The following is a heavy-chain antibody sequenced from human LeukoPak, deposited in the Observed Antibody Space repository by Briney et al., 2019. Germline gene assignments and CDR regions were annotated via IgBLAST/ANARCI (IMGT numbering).Heavy chain of an antibody. CDR3: AREPTSGREPTSGRPLDY. CDR2: IFYSGST. J-gene: IGHJ4*02. Sequence: SETLSLTCIVSGGSMSSYYWSWIRQPPGKGLEWIGYIFYSGSTNYNPPLKSRVTISVDTSKNQFSLKLSSVTAADTAVYYCAREPTSGREPTSGRPLDYWGQGTLVIVSS. D-gene: IGHD5-12*01. CDR1: GGSMSSYY. V-gene: IGHV4-59*12.